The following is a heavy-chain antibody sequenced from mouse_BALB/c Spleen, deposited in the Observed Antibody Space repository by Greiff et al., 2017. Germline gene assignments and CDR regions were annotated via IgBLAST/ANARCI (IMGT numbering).Heavy chain of an antibody. CDR2: IWAGGST. Sequence: VKLVESGPGLVAPSQSLSITCTVSGFSLTSYGVHWVRQPPGKGLEWLGVIWAGGSTNYNSALMSRLSISKDNSKSQVFLKMNSLQTDDTAMYYCARTDYYGNYDWYFDVWGAGTTVTVSS. CDR3: ARTDYYGNYDWYFDV. CDR1: GFSLTSYG. D-gene: IGHD2-1*01. V-gene: IGHV2-9*02. J-gene: IGHJ1*01.